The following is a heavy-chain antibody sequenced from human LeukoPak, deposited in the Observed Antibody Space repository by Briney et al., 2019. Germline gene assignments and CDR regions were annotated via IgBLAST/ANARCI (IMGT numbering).Heavy chain of an antibody. CDR3: AKVAAAGSSLPYYYYGMDV. D-gene: IGHD6-13*01. J-gene: IGHJ6*02. CDR1: GFTFSSYA. CDR2: ISGSGGST. V-gene: IGHV3-23*01. Sequence: GGSLRLSCAASGFTFSSYAMSWVRQAPGKGLEWVSGISGSGGSTYYADSVKGRFTISRDNSKNTLHLQMNGLRAEDTAVYYCAKVAAAGSSLPYYYYGMDVWGQGTTVTVSS.